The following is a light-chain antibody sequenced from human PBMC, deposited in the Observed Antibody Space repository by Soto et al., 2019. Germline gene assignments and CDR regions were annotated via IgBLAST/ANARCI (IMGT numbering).Light chain of an antibody. CDR2: EGS. CDR1: SSDVGSYNL. J-gene: IGLJ1*01. Sequence: QSALTQPASVSGSPGQSITISCPVTSSDVGSYNLVSWYQQHPGKAPKLMIYEGSKRPSGVSNRFSGSKSGNTASLTISGLQADVEADYYWFSHARSCTRPYVFAPCPYVTV. CDR3: FSHARSCTRPYV. V-gene: IGLV2-23*01.